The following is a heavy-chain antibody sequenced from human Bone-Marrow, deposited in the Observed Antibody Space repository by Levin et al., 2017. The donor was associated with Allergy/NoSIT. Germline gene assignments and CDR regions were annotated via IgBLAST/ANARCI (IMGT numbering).Heavy chain of an antibody. Sequence: LGESLKISCAASGFTFSTYSMNWVRQAPGKGLEWVSSISSSSSHIYYADSVKGRFTISRDNAKNSLYLQMNGLRAEDTAVYYCARDDSSSSVTFGFWGQGTLVTVSS. CDR2: ISSSSSHI. CDR3: ARDDSSSSVTFGF. V-gene: IGHV3-21*01. J-gene: IGHJ4*02. CDR1: GFTFSTYS. D-gene: IGHD6-6*01.